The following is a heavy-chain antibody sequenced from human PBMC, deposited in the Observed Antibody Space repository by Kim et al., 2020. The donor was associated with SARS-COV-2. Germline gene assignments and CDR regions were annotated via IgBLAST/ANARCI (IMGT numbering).Heavy chain of an antibody. CDR3: SRRLEADATGYYYDYFDY. CDR1: GDSMTRSTSY. V-gene: IGHV4-39*01. D-gene: IGHD3-22*01. Sequence: SETLSLTCTVTGDSMTRSTSYWGWIRQPPGNGLEWIGNIYNTGSTAYNPSLESRVTISLDLSKSQFSLRLTSMVAADTAVYYCSRRLEADATGYYYDYFDYWGQGTLVIVSS. CDR2: IYNTGST. J-gene: IGHJ4*02.